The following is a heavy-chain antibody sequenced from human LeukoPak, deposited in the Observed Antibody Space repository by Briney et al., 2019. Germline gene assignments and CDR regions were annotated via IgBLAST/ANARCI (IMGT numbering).Heavy chain of an antibody. J-gene: IGHJ4*02. D-gene: IGHD2-2*01. CDR1: GGSFSGYY. CDR2: INHSGST. Sequence: PSETLSLTCAVYGGSFSGYYWGWIRQPPGKGLEWIGEINHSGSTYYNPSLKSRVTISVDTSKNQFSLKLGSVTAADTAVYYCARESANTSCFSYWGQGTLVTVSS. V-gene: IGHV4-34*01. CDR3: ARESANTSCFSY.